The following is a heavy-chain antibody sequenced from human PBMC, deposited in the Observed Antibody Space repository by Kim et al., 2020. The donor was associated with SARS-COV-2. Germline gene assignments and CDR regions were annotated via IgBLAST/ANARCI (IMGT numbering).Heavy chain of an antibody. CDR2: ISSSSSYT. Sequence: GGSLRLSCAASGFTFSDYYMSWIRQAPGKGLEWVSYISSSSSYTNYADSVKGRFTISRDNAKNSLYLQMNSLRAEDTAVYYCARDRPLVGATIPDYWGQGTLVTVSS. CDR1: GFTFSDYY. J-gene: IGHJ4*02. V-gene: IGHV3-11*05. CDR3: ARDRPLVGATIPDY. D-gene: IGHD1-26*01.